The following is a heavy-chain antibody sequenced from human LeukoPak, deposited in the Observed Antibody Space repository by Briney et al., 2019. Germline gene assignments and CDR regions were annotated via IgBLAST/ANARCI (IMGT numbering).Heavy chain of an antibody. CDR1: GYTFTSYG. CDR2: INPDSGGT. CDR3: ARETQEGFDP. J-gene: IGHJ5*02. V-gene: IGHV1-2*06. Sequence: GASVKVSCKASGYTFTSYGISWVRQAPGQGLEWMGRINPDSGGTNYAQKFQGRVTMSRDTSISTAYMELRRLTSDDTAVYYCARETQEGFDPWGQGTLVTVSS.